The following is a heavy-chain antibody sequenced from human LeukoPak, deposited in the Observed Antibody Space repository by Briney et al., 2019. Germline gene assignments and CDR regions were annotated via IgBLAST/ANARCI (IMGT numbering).Heavy chain of an antibody. V-gene: IGHV4-34*01. D-gene: IGHD2-8*02. Sequence: SETLSLTCAVYGGSFSGHYWTWIRQAPGKGLEWIGESTHTGITNYNPSLKSRVTISADTSKNQFALELTSVTAADTAMYYCARVPLYWQDPFDLWGQGTLVTVSS. J-gene: IGHJ5*02. CDR3: ARVPLYWQDPFDL. CDR1: GGSFSGHY. CDR2: STHTGIT.